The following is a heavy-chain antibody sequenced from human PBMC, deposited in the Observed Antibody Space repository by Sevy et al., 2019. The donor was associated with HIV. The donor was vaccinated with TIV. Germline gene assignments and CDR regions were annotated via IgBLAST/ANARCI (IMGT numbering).Heavy chain of an antibody. Sequence: GGSLRLSCAASGFSFGSYGMHWVRQAPGKGLEWMSYIQYDGSNKDYADSVKGRFTISRDNSKNTLYLQMNRLRVEDTAVFYCVKEGGGEGGDHWGQGTLVTVSS. CDR1: GFSFGSYG. J-gene: IGHJ4*02. CDR2: IQYDGSNK. V-gene: IGHV3-30*02. CDR3: VKEGGGEGGDH. D-gene: IGHD2-21*01.